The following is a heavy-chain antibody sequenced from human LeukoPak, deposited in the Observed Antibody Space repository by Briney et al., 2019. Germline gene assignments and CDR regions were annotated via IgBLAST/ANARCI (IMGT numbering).Heavy chain of an antibody. J-gene: IGHJ4*02. CDR1: GFTFNKYS. Sequence: GGSLRLSCVAPGFTFNKYSMNWVRQAAGKGLEWVAVISSDGSNKYYADSVKGRLTISRDNSKNTLYLQMNSLRAEDTAVYYCAKSKEQLAFDYWGQGTLVTVSS. D-gene: IGHD6-13*01. CDR3: AKSKEQLAFDY. V-gene: IGHV3-30*18. CDR2: ISSDGSNK.